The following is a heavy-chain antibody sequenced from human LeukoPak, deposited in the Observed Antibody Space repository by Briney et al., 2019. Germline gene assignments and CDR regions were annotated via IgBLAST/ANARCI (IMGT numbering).Heavy chain of an antibody. CDR1: GFTFSDYD. Sequence: KPGGSLRLSCAASGFTFSDYDMSWIRQAPGKGLEWVSYISGSGSSIYYADSVKGRFTISRDNAKNSLYLQMNSLRAEDTAVYYCARLARSYYDSSGYYYAVYWGQGTLVTVSS. CDR3: ARLARSYYDSSGYYYAVY. V-gene: IGHV3-11*01. J-gene: IGHJ4*02. CDR2: ISGSGSSI. D-gene: IGHD3-22*01.